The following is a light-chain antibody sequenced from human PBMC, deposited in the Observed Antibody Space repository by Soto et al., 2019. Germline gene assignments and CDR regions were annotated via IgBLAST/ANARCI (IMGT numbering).Light chain of an antibody. V-gene: IGKV1-9*01. CDR2: AAS. CDR1: QGISSY. J-gene: IGKJ1*01. Sequence: DIRLTQSLSFLSASVGDRVTITCRASQGISSYLAWYQQKPGKAPKLLIYAASTLQSGVPSRFSGSGSGTEFTLTISSLQPEDFATYYCQHLNGHPRTFGQGTKVEIE. CDR3: QHLNGHPRT.